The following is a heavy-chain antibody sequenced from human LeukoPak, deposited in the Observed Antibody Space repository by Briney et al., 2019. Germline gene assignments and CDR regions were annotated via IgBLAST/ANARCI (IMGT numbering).Heavy chain of an antibody. CDR3: ARLVVPAALYYFDY. V-gene: IGHV4-39*01. D-gene: IGHD2-2*01. J-gene: IGHJ4*02. CDR2: IYYSGST. CDR1: GGSISSSSYY. Sequence: PSKTLSLTCTVSGGSISSSSYYWGWIRQPPGKGLEWIGSIYYSGSTYYNPSLKSRVTISVDTSKNQFSLKLSSVTAADTAVYYCARLVVPAALYYFDYWGQGTLVTVSS.